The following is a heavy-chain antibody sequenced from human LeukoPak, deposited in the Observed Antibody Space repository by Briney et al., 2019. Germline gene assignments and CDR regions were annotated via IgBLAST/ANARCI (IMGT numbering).Heavy chain of an antibody. CDR2: INPNSGAT. CDR3: AKGLISGWYGRGFDP. J-gene: IGHJ5*02. Sequence: ASVKVSCKASGYTFTGYYMHWVRQAPGQGLEWMGWINPNSGATNYEHKFQGRVTMTRDTSISTAYMELSRLTSDDTAVYYCAKGLISGWYGRGFDPWGQGTLVTVSS. CDR1: GYTFTGYY. V-gene: IGHV1-2*02. D-gene: IGHD6-19*01.